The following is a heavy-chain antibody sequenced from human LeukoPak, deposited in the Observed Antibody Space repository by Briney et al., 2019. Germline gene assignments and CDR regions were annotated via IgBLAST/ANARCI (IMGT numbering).Heavy chain of an antibody. Sequence: GGSLRLSCAASGFTFNSYGMSWVRQAPGKGLEWVSGMSGSGGRTDYADSVKGRFTISRDNAKNSLYLQMNSLRAEDTAVYYCARGEVDFDYWGQGTLVTVSS. J-gene: IGHJ4*02. CDR2: MSGSGGRT. CDR3: ARGEVDFDY. CDR1: GFTFNSYG. D-gene: IGHD3-16*01. V-gene: IGHV3-23*01.